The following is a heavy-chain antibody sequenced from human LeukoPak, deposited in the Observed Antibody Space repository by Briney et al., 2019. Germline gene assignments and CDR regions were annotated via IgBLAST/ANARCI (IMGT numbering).Heavy chain of an antibody. J-gene: IGHJ3*02. D-gene: IGHD4-23*01. Sequence: GESLKISCKGSGYTFTNYWIAWVRQMPGKGLEWMAIIFPGDSDTRYSPSFRGRVTISADKSISTVYLQWSSLKASDAAIYYCARLPTVGSSQDAFDIWGQGTMVTVSS. CDR3: ARLPTVGSSQDAFDI. V-gene: IGHV5-51*01. CDR1: GYTFTNYW. CDR2: IFPGDSDT.